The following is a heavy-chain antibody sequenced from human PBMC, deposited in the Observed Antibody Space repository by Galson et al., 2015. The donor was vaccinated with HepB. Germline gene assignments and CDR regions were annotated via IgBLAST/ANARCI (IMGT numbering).Heavy chain of an antibody. CDR3: ASGGGSYSLSY. CDR2: IISDGSSA. J-gene: IGHJ4*02. CDR1: GLTFNTYW. Sequence: SLRLSCAASGLTFNTYWMHWVRQAPGKGLVWISRIISDGSSASYADSVKGRFTISRDNAKNTLYLQMNSLRAEDTAVYHCASGGGSYSLSYWGQGTLVTVSS. D-gene: IGHD1-26*01. V-gene: IGHV3-74*01.